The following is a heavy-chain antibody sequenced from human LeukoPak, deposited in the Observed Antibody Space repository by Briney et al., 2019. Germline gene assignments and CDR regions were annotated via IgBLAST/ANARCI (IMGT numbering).Heavy chain of an antibody. J-gene: IGHJ4*02. V-gene: IGHV3-11*01. CDR2: ISSSGSTI. CDR3: ARVRTIFFLDY. Sequence: GGSLRLSCAASAFTFSDYYMSWIRQAPGKGLEWVSYISSSGSTIYYADSVKGRFTISRDNAKNSLYLQMNSLRAEDTAVYYCARVRTIFFLDYWGQGTLVTVSS. CDR1: AFTFSDYY. D-gene: IGHD3-9*01.